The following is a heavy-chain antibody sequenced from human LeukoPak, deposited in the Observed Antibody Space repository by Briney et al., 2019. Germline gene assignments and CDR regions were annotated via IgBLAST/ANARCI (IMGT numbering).Heavy chain of an antibody. CDR2: ISGSVGNT. CDR1: GFRFSSYA. CDR3: AKFPQSVVGTTQFDF. V-gene: IGHV3-23*01. Sequence: GGSLRLSCAASGFRFSSYAMSWVRQAPGKGLEWISSISGSVGNTNYADSVKGRFTISRDNSKNTLYLQMNSLRAEDTAMYFCAKFPQSVVGTTQFDFWGQGTLVTVSS. J-gene: IGHJ4*02. D-gene: IGHD2-15*01.